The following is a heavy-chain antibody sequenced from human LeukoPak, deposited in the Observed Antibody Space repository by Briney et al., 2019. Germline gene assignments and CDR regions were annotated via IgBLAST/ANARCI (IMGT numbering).Heavy chain of an antibody. CDR2: IDPSDSYT. J-gene: IGHJ3*02. D-gene: IGHD2-15*01. Sequence: GESLKISCKGSGYSFTSYWISWVRQMPGKGREWMGRIDPSDSYTNYSPSFQGHVTISADKSISTAYLQWSSLKASDTAMYYCARADCSGGSCYLGGAFDIWGQGTMVTVSS. CDR1: GYSFTSYW. V-gene: IGHV5-10-1*01. CDR3: ARADCSGGSCYLGGAFDI.